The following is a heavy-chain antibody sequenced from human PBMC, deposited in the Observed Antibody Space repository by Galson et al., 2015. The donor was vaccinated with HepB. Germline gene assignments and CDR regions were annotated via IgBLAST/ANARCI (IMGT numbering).Heavy chain of an antibody. V-gene: IGHV3-30-3*01. J-gene: IGHJ4*02. CDR2: ISYDGSNK. CDR3: AREEDY. CDR1: GFTFSSYA. Sequence: SLRLSCAASGFTFSSYAMHWVRQAPGKGLEWVAVISYDGSNKYYADSVKGRFTISRDNSKNTLYLQMNSLRAEDTAVYYCAREEDYWGQGTLVTVSS.